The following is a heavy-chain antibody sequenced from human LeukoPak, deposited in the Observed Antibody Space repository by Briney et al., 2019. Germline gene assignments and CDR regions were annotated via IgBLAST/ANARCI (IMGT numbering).Heavy chain of an antibody. V-gene: IGHV4-59*01. CDR3: ARDLRSSGWYVFDH. J-gene: IGHJ4*02. CDR2: IYYSGSN. CDR1: GCSISNYD. D-gene: IGHD6-19*01. Sequence: SETLSLPCTVPGSGCSISNYDWSWSRQPPGKGLEWIGYIYYSGSNNHNPSLKIRVTMSVDTSKNQFSLKLSSVTAADTAVYYCARDLRSSGWYVFDHWGRGTLVTVSS.